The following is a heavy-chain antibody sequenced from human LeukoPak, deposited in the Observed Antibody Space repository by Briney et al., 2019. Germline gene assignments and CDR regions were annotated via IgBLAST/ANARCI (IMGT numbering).Heavy chain of an antibody. CDR3: ARGLYGSGTYCVDY. Sequence: PGGSLRLSCAASGFTFGFYGMGWVRQAPGKGLEWVSGISGSGSSTYYADSVKGRFTISRDNAKNSLYLQMNSLRAEDTAVYYCARGLYGSGTYCVDYWGQGALVTVSS. D-gene: IGHD3-10*01. CDR1: GFTFGFYG. CDR2: ISGSGSST. V-gene: IGHV3-48*01. J-gene: IGHJ4*02.